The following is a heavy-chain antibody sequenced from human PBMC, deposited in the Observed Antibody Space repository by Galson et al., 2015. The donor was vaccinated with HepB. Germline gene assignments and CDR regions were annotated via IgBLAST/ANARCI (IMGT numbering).Heavy chain of an antibody. D-gene: IGHD3-22*01. CDR3: AKVASPGSGYEIGGFFDY. V-gene: IGHV3-23*01. CDR1: GGTFSSYA. Sequence: SCKASGGTFSSYAMSWVRQAPGKGLEWVSAISGSGGSTYYADSVKGRFTISRDNSKNTLYLQMNSLRAEDTAVYYCAKVASPGSGYEIGGFFDYWGQGTLVTVSS. J-gene: IGHJ4*02. CDR2: ISGSGGST.